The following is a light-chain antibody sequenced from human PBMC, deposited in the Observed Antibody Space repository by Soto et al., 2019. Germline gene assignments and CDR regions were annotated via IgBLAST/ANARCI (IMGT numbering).Light chain of an antibody. Sequence: QSVLTQPASVSGSPGQSITISCTGASSDVGYYNYVSWYQQRPGNAPKLMIYEVSNRPSGVSNRFSGSKSGNTASLTISGLQAEDEADYYCTSYTATSTYVFGTGTKVTVL. CDR1: SSDVGYYNY. CDR2: EVS. V-gene: IGLV2-14*01. CDR3: TSYTATSTYV. J-gene: IGLJ1*01.